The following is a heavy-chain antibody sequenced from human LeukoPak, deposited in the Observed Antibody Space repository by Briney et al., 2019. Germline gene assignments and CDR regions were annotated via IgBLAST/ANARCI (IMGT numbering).Heavy chain of an antibody. Sequence: ASVKVSCKAPGYTFTSYAMHWVRQAPGQRLEWMGWINAGNGNTKYSQKFQGRVTITRDTSASTAYMELSSLRSEDTAVYYCARECPSSSWYETFDIWGQGTMVTVSS. CDR1: GYTFTSYA. CDR2: INAGNGNT. D-gene: IGHD6-13*01. J-gene: IGHJ3*02. V-gene: IGHV1-3*01. CDR3: ARECPSSSWYETFDI.